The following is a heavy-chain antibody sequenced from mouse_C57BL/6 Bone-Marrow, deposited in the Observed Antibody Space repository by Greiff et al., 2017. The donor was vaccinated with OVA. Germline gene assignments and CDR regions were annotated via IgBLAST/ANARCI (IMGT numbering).Heavy chain of an antibody. Sequence: VQLQQPGAELVKPGASVKMSCKASGYTFTSYWITWVKQRPGQGLEWIGDIYPGSGSTNYNEKFKGKATLTVDKSSSTAYMLLSSLTSEDSAVYFCAGEAPYWGQGTTLTVSS. CDR3: AGEAPY. CDR2: IYPGSGST. CDR1: GYTFTSYW. J-gene: IGHJ2*01. V-gene: IGHV1-55*01. D-gene: IGHD1-3*01.